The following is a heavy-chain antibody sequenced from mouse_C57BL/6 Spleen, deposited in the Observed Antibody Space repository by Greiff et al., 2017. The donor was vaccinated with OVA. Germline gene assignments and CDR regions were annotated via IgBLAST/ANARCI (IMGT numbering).Heavy chain of an antibody. D-gene: IGHD2-1*01. CDR2: INPNNGGT. J-gene: IGHJ3*01. CDR3: GIDLLLGWFAY. V-gene: IGHV1-22*01. CDR1: GYTFTDYN. Sequence: VQLQQSGPELVKPGASVKMSCKASGYTFTDYNMHWVKQSPGKSLEWIGYINPNNGGTSYNQKFKGKATLTVNKSSSTAYMQLSSLTSEDAAVYYCGIDLLLGWFAYWGQGTLVTVSA.